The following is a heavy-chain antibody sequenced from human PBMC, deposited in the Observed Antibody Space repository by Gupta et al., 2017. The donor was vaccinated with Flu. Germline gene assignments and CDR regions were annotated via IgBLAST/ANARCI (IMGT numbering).Heavy chain of an antibody. J-gene: IGHJ6*02. CDR1: GGSFSGYY. CDR3: ARSPSYHYYGMDV. Sequence: QVQLQQWGAGLLKPSETRSLTCAVYGGSFSGYYWSWIRQPPGKGLEWIGEINHSGSTNYNPSLKSRVTISVDTSKNQFSLKLSSVTAADTAVYYCARSPSYHYYGMDVWGQGTTVTVSS. CDR2: INHSGST. V-gene: IGHV4-34*01.